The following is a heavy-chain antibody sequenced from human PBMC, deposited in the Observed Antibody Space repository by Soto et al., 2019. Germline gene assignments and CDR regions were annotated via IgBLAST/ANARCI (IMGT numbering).Heavy chain of an antibody. CDR3: ARHSYKYGKSLDY. D-gene: IGHD1-26*01. CDR1: GGSISSYY. J-gene: IGHJ4*02. V-gene: IGHV4-59*08. Sequence: QVQLQESGPGLVKSSETLSLTCTVSGGSISSYYWSWIRQPPGKGLEWIAYIYYSGSNNYNPSLRRRVTISVDTSKNQVPLKLSSVTAADSAVYYCARHSYKYGKSLDYWGQGSLVTVSS. CDR2: IYYSGSN.